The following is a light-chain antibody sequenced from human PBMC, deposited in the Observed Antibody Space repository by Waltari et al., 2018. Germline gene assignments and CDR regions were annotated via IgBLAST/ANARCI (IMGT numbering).Light chain of an antibody. CDR1: VLAKKY. V-gene: IGLV3-27*01. J-gene: IGLJ2*01. CDR2: KDT. Sequence: SYELTQPSSVSVSPGQTANITCPGDVLAKKYTRWFQQKPRQAPVRVLYKDTERPSGIPGRYSGSSSGTTVTLIISGAQVEDEADYFCYSAADYNLVFGGGTKLTVL. CDR3: YSAADYNLV.